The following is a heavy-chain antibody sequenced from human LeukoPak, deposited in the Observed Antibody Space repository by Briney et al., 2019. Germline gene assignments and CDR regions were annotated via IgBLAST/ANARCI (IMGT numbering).Heavy chain of an antibody. J-gene: IGHJ4*02. CDR1: GGSFSGYY. V-gene: IGHV4-34*01. CDR3: ARHGKYYYDSSGFDY. CDR2: IYYSGST. D-gene: IGHD3-22*01. Sequence: PSETLSLTCAVYGGSFSGYYWSWIRQPPGKGLEWIGSIYYSGSTYYNPSLKSRVTISVDTSKNQFSLKLSSVTAADTAVYYCARHGKYYYDSSGFDYWGQGTLVTVSS.